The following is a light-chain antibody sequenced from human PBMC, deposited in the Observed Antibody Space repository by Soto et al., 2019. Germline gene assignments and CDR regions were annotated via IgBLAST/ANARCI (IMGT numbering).Light chain of an antibody. CDR2: LSSDGSH. CDR1: SGHSRYA. Sequence: QPVLTQSPSASASLGASVKLTCSLSSGHSRYAIAWHQQQPEKGPRYLMKLSSDGSHIRGGGSPDRFSGSSSGAERYLTISGLQSEDEADYYCQTWGTDTVVFGGGTKLTVL. J-gene: IGLJ2*01. CDR3: QTWGTDTVV. V-gene: IGLV4-69*01.